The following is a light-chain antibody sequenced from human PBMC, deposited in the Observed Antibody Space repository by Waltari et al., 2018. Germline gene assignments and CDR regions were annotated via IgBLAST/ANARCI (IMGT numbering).Light chain of an antibody. CDR3: QNHERLPAT. CDR2: AAA. Sequence: VLTQSPGTLSLSPGERATLSCRASPSISKYLVMYQQRPGHAHRLLIVAAATRATGIPDRFSGSGFGTDFTLTISILEPEDFAMYYCQNHERLPATFGQGTKVEIK. V-gene: IGKV3-20*01. J-gene: IGKJ1*01. CDR1: PSISKY.